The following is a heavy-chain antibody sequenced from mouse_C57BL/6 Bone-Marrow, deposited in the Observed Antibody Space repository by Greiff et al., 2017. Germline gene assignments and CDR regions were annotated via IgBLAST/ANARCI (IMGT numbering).Heavy chain of an antibody. CDR2: IDPENGDT. D-gene: IGHD1-1*01. V-gene: IGHV14-4*01. J-gene: IGHJ2*01. Sequence: VQLQQSGAELVSPGASVKLSCTASGFNIKDDYMHWVKQRPEQGLEWIGWIDPENGDTEYASKFQGKATITADTSSDTAYLQLSSLTSEDTAVYYCTIITTVVATDWGQGTTLTVSS. CDR3: TIITTVVATD. CDR1: GFNIKDDY.